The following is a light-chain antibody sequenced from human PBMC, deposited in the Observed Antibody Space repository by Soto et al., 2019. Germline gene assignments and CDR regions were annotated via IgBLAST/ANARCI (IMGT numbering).Light chain of an antibody. J-gene: IGKJ5*01. CDR3: MQGTHWPPIT. V-gene: IGKV2-30*02. CDR2: RVS. Sequence: EVVLTQSPPSLPVPLGQPASISCRSGQSLVHSEGYTYLSWFHQRPGQSPRRLIYRVSNRDSGVPNRFSGSGSGTDFTLRISSVEAEDAGLFYCMQGTHWPPITFGQGTRLEIK. CDR1: QSLVHSEGYTY.